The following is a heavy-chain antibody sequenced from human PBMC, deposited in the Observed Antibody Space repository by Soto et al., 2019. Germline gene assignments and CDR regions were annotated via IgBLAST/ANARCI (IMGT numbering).Heavy chain of an antibody. CDR1: GITFGSYG. CDR3: ATDLKIAAFCSGYSPYGMDV. V-gene: IGHV3-30*03. CDR2: ISYDGSNK. J-gene: IGHJ6*02. Sequence: GGSLRLSCAASGITFGSYGMHWVRQAPGKGLEWVAVISYDGSNKYYADSVKGRFTISRDNSKNTLYLQMNSLRAEDTAVYYCATDLKIAAFCSGYSPYGMDVWGQGTTVTVSS. D-gene: IGHD3-3*01.